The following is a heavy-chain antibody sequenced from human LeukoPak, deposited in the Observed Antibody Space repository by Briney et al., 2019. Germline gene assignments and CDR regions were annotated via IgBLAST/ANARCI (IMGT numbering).Heavy chain of an antibody. CDR2: ISGSGGST. Sequence: GGSLRLSCAASGFTFSSYAMSWVCQAPGKGLEWVSAISGSGGSTYYADSVKGRFTISRDNSKNTLYLQMSSLRAEDTAVYYCAKAPTTFDYFDYWGQGTLVTVSS. CDR1: GFTFSSYA. D-gene: IGHD5-12*01. J-gene: IGHJ4*02. V-gene: IGHV3-23*01. CDR3: AKAPTTFDYFDY.